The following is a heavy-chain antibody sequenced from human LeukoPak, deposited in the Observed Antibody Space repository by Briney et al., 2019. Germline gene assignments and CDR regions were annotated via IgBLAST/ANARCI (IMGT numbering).Heavy chain of an antibody. CDR3: ARDLGGDSSGYLPYAFDI. V-gene: IGHV3-48*04. D-gene: IGHD3-22*01. CDR2: ISSSSSTI. Sequence: GGSLRLSCAASGFTFSSYSMNWVRQAPGKGLEWISYISSSSSTISYADSVKGRFTISRDNAKNSLYLQMNSLRAEDTAVYYCARDLGGDSSGYLPYAFDIWGQGTMVTVSS. J-gene: IGHJ3*02. CDR1: GFTFSSYS.